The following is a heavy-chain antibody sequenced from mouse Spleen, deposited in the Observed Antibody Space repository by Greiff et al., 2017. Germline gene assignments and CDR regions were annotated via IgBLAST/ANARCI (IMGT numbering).Heavy chain of an antibody. D-gene: IGHD6-1*01. V-gene: IGHV1S81*02. Sequence: QVQLQQSGAELVKPGASVKLSCKASGYTFTSYWMHWVKQRPGQGLEWIGEINPSNGRTNYNEKFKSKATLTVDKSSSTAYMQLSSLTSEDSAVYYCARESYTTNFFDYWGQGTTLTVSS. CDR2: INPSNGRT. CDR1: GYTFTSYW. J-gene: IGHJ2*01. CDR3: ARESYTTNFFDY.